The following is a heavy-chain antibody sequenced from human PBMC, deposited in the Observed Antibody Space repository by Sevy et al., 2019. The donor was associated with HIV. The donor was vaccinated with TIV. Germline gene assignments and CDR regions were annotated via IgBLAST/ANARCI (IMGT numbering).Heavy chain of an antibody. D-gene: IGHD3-22*01. V-gene: IGHV3-23*01. Sequence: GGSLRLSCEASGFTFTRYAFHWVRQSPGKGLEWVSTINSGGGSTYYADSVKGRFTISRDNSQNTLDLQMNSLRAEDTAVYYCAKDVVGGYYDSSGYSDHWGQGTLVTVSS. CDR2: INSGGGST. CDR1: GFTFTRYA. CDR3: AKDVVGGYYDSSGYSDH. J-gene: IGHJ4*02.